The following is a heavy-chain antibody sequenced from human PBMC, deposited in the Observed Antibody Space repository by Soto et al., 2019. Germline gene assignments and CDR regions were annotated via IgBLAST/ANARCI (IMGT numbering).Heavy chain of an antibody. D-gene: IGHD3-22*01. CDR1: GGSISSGGYY. CDR3: ARDRTYYYDSSGLGPSWFDP. CDR2: IYYSGST. J-gene: IGHJ5*02. Sequence: PSETLSLTCTVSGGSISSGGYYWSWIRQHPGKGLEWIGYIYYSGSTYYNPSLKSRVTISVDTSKNQFSLKLSSVTAADTAVYYCARDRTYYYDSSGLGPSWFDPWGQGTLVTVSS. V-gene: IGHV4-31*03.